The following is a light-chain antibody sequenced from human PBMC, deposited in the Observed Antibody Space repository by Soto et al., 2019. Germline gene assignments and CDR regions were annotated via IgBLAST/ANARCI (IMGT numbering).Light chain of an antibody. CDR3: SSYTSSSTLYV. V-gene: IGLV2-14*01. Sequence: QSVLNQPASVSGSPGHSLTISCPGTSSDVGGYNYVSWYQQHPGKAPKLMIYDVSNRPSGVPSRFSGSKSGNTASLTISGLQAEDEADYYCSSYTSSSTLYVFGTGT. CDR1: SSDVGGYNY. J-gene: IGLJ1*01. CDR2: DVS.